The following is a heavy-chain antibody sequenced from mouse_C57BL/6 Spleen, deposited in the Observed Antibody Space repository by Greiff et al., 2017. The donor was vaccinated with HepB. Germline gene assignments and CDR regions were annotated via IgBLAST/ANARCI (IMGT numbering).Heavy chain of an antibody. J-gene: IGHJ1*03. V-gene: IGHV5-4*03. Sequence: EVKLQESGGGLVKPGGSLKLSCAASGFTFSSYAMSWVRQTPEKRLEWVATISDGGSYTYYPDNVKGRFTISRDNAKNNLYLQMSHLKSEDTAMYYCARRTTRYWYFDVWGTGTTVTVSS. CDR3: ARRTTRYWYFDV. CDR1: GFTFSSYA. D-gene: IGHD1-1*01. CDR2: ISDGGSYT.